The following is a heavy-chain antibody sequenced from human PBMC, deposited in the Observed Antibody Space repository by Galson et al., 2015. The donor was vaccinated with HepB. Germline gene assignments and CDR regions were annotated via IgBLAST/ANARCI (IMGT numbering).Heavy chain of an antibody. CDR3: ARASLSSSWPHYYYYYGMDV. CDR2: ISAYNGNT. V-gene: IGHV1-18*04. CDR1: GYTFTSYG. J-gene: IGHJ6*02. Sequence: SVKVSCKASGYTFTSYGISWVRQAPGQGLEWMGWISAYNGNTNYAQKLQGRVTMTTDTSTSTAYMELRSLRSDDTAVYYCARASLSSSWPHYYYYYGMDVWGQGTTVTVSS. D-gene: IGHD6-13*01.